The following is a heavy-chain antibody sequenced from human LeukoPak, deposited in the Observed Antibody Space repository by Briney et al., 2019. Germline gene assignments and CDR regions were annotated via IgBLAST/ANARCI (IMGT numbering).Heavy chain of an antibody. CDR2: IVVGSGNT. CDR1: GFTFTSSA. CDR3: AKGVGRGVLWTLDY. J-gene: IGHJ4*02. V-gene: IGHV1-58*02. D-gene: IGHD3-10*01. Sequence: SVKVSCKASGFTFTSSAMQWVRQARGQRLEWIGWIVVGSGNTNYAQKFQERVTITRDMSTSTAYMELSSLRSEDTAVYYCAKGVGRGVLWTLDYWGQGTLVTVSS.